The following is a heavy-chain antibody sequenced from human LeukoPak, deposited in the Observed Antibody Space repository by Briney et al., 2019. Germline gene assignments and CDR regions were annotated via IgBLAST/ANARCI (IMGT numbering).Heavy chain of an antibody. J-gene: IGHJ6*03. D-gene: IGHD3-10*02. CDR1: GYSISSGYY. Sequence: SETLSLTCTVSGYSISSGYYWGWIRQPPGKGLEWSGSIYHSGSTYYNPSLKSRVTISVDTSKNQFSLKLSSVTAADTAVYYCARVFGSDTSHRRSYMDVWGKGTTVTISS. CDR3: ARVFGSDTSHRRSYMDV. V-gene: IGHV4-38-2*02. CDR2: IYHSGST.